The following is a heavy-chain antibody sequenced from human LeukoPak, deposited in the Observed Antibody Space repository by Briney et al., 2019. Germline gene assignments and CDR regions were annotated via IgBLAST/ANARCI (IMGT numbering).Heavy chain of an antibody. Sequence: ASVKVSCKASGGTFSSYAISWVRQAPGQGLEWMGRIIPILGIASYAQKFQGRVTITADKSTSTAYMELSSLRSEDTAVYYCAREDGQWFSFDPWGQGTLVTVSS. CDR3: AREDGQWFSFDP. V-gene: IGHV1-69*04. CDR2: IIPILGIA. D-gene: IGHD3-22*01. CDR1: GGTFSSYA. J-gene: IGHJ5*02.